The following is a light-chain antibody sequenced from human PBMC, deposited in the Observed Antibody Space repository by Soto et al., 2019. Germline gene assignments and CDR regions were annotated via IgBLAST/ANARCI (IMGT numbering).Light chain of an antibody. CDR2: SDN. CDR1: SSNIGSHT. J-gene: IGLJ2*01. V-gene: IGLV1-44*01. CDR3: AAWDDTLNAAV. Sequence: QSVLTQPNSAPGTPGQRVTISCSGSSSNIGSHTLNWYQQLPGSAPSLLIYSDNQRPSGVPDRFSGSTSGTSASLAISGLQSEDEAEYYCAAWDDTLNAAVFGGGTKVTVL.